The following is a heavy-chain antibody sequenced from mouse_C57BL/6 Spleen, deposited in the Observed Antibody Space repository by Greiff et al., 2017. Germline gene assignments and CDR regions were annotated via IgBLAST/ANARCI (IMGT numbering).Heavy chain of an antibody. V-gene: IGHV1-18*01. J-gene: IGHJ4*01. D-gene: IGHD1-1*02. Sequence: EVQLQQSGPELVKPGASVKIPCKASGYTFTDYNMHWVKQSTGKSLEWIGDINPNNGGTIYNQKFKGKATLTGDKSSSTAYMELRSLTSEDTAVYYCARLVCGRYYYAMDYWGQGTSVTVSS. CDR1: GYTFTDYN. CDR3: ARLVCGRYYYAMDY. CDR2: INPNNGGT.